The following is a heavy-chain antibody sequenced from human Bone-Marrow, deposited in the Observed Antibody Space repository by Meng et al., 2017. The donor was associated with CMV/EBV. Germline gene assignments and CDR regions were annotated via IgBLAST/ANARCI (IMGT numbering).Heavy chain of an antibody. CDR1: GFTFSSYW. Sequence: GESLKISCAASGFTFSSYWMSWVRQAPGKGLEWVANIKQDGSEKYYVDSVKGRFTISRDNAKNSLYLQMNSLRAEDTAVYYCAREGIAAAAFFDPWGQGTLVTVSS. J-gene: IGHJ5*02. D-gene: IGHD6-13*01. CDR2: IKQDGSEK. CDR3: AREGIAAAAFFDP. V-gene: IGHV3-7*01.